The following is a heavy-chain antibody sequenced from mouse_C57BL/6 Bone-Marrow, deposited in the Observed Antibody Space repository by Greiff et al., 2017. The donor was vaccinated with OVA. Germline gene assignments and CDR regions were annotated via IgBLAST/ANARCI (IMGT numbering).Heavy chain of an antibody. V-gene: IGHV1-81*01. J-gene: IGHJ3*01. CDR2: IYPRSGNT. D-gene: IGHD3-1*01. CDR1: GYTFTSYG. CDR3: ARSGRTKGRFAY. Sequence: VQLVESGAELARPGASVKLSCKASGYTFTSYGISWVKQRTGQGLEWIGEIYPRSGNTYYNEKFKGKATLTADKSSSTAYMELRSLTSEDSAVYFCARSGRTKGRFAYWGQGTLVTVSA.